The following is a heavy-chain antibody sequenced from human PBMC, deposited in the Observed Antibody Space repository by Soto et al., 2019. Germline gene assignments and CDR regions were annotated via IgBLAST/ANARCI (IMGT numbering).Heavy chain of an antibody. CDR1: GFTFSSYL. CDR2: INSDGTET. Sequence: GGSLRLSCAASGFTFSSYLMHWIRQAPGKGLVWVSRINSDGTETNYADSVKGRFTISRDNAKNTLYLEMSSLRVEETALYYCAREGLDSSGHFDIWGQGTMVTV. D-gene: IGHD3-22*01. V-gene: IGHV3-74*01. CDR3: AREGLDSSGHFDI. J-gene: IGHJ3*02.